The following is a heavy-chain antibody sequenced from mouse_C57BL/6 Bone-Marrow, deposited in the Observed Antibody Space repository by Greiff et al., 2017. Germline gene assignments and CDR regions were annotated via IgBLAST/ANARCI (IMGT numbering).Heavy chain of an antibody. Sequence: AQLQQSGPELVMPGASVMISCKAPGYTFTSHWMQWVRQRPGQGLERIGEIFPGSGSTYYIEKFKGKATLTVDPSSSTASMQLSSLTSEDYAVYFCTRRGSGYVGAMDYWGQGTSVTVSS. V-gene: IGHV1-56*01. CDR1: GYTFTSHW. D-gene: IGHD3-2*02. CDR2: IFPGSGST. CDR3: TRRGSGYVGAMDY. J-gene: IGHJ4*01.